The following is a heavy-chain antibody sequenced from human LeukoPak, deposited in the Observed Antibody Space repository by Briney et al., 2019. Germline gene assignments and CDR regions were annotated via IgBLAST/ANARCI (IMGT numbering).Heavy chain of an antibody. D-gene: IGHD6-13*01. V-gene: IGHV4-59*01. CDR2: IYYSGST. J-gene: IGHJ4*02. CDR1: GGSISRYY. Sequence: SETLSLTCTVSGGSISRYYWSWIRQPPGKGLEWIGYIYYSGSTNYNPSLKSRVTISVDTSKNQFSLKLSSVTAADTAVYYCARDVRYSSRPYYFDYWGQGTLVTVSS. CDR3: ARDVRYSSRPYYFDY.